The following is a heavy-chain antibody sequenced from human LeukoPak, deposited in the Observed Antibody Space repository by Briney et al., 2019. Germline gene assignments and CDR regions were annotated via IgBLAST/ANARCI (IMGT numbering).Heavy chain of an antibody. D-gene: IGHD4-17*01. CDR3: ARDRLHYGEYEKTFDY. Sequence: GGSLRLSCAASGFTFSSYGMSWVRQAPGKGLEWVSFIYSGGNTHYSDSVKGRFTISRDNGKNSLYLQMNSLRAEDTAVYYCARDRLHYGEYEKTFDYWGQGTLVTVSS. J-gene: IGHJ4*02. V-gene: IGHV3-66*01. CDR2: IYSGGNT. CDR1: GFTFSSYG.